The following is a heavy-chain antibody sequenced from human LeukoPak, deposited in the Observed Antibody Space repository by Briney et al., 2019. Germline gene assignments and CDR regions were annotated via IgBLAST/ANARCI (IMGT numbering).Heavy chain of an antibody. D-gene: IGHD5-18*01. J-gene: IGHJ2*01. Sequence: SETLSLTCTVSGASISIYYWSWIRQPAGKGLEWIGRICTSGSGNYSPSLKSRVTMSVDTSKNQFSLKLSSVTAADTAVYYCARDRGYSYGYWYFDLWGRGTLVTVSS. CDR3: ARDRGYSYGYWYFDL. V-gene: IGHV4-4*07. CDR1: GASISIYY. CDR2: ICTSGSG.